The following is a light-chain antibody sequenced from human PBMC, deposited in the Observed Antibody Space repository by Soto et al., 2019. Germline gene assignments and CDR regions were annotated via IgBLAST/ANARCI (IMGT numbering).Light chain of an antibody. CDR1: SSDVGRYNY. V-gene: IGLV2-8*01. CDR3: SSYAGNNKLI. Sequence: QSALTQPPSASGSPGQSVTISCTGTSSDVGRYNYVSWYQQHPGKAPKLMIYDVTKRPSGVPDRFSGSKSGNTASLTVSGLQAEDEADYYCSSYAGNNKLIFGGGTQLTV. J-gene: IGLJ2*01. CDR2: DVT.